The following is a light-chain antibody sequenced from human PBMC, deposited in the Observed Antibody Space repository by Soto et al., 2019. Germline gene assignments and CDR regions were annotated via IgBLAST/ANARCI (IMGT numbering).Light chain of an antibody. CDR2: GAS. CDR3: QHYNTWPWT. Sequence: EVVITQAPATLSVSPGERATLSCRASHSVSSSLAWYQQKPGQAPRLLISGASTRAAGIPARFSGSGSGTEFTLTISSLQSEDFAVYYCQHYNTWPWTFGQGTKVDIK. J-gene: IGKJ1*01. CDR1: HSVSSS. V-gene: IGKV3-15*01.